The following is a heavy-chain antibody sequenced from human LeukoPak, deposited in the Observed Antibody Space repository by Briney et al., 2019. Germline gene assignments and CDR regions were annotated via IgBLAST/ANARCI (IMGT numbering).Heavy chain of an antibody. CDR2: INWNGGST. J-gene: IGHJ4*02. CDR1: GFTFDDYG. V-gene: IGHV3-20*04. CDR3: ARDYYDSSGYYRY. Sequence: GGSLRLSCAASGFTFDDYGMSWVRQAPGKGLEWVSGINWNGGSTGHADSVKGRFTISRDNAKNSLYLQMNSLRAEDTAVYYCARDYYDSSGYYRYWGQGTLVTVSS. D-gene: IGHD3-22*01.